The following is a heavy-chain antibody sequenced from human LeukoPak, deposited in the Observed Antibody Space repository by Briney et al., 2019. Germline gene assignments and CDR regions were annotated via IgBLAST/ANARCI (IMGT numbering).Heavy chain of an antibody. CDR3: ARDTVVVAAALHLLDY. Sequence: ASVKVSCKASGYTFISYYMRWVRQAPGEGLEWMGIINPSGGSTSYAQKLQGRVTMTRDTSTSTVYMELSSLTSEDTAVYYCARDTVVVAAALHLLDYWGQGTLVTVSS. D-gene: IGHD2-2*01. V-gene: IGHV1-46*04. CDR2: INPSGGST. CDR1: GYTFISYY. J-gene: IGHJ4*02.